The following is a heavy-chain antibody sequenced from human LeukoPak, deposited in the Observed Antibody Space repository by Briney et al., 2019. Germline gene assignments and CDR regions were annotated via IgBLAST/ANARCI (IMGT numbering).Heavy chain of an antibody. CDR1: GFTFSSYW. J-gene: IGHJ4*02. D-gene: IGHD3-10*01. V-gene: IGHV3-7*03. CDR3: ATRIGESLPYYFDY. Sequence: GGSLRLSCAASGFTFSSYWMSWVRQAPGRGLEWVANIKQDGSEKYYVDSVKGRFTISRDNSKNTLYLQMNSLRAEDTAVYYCATRIGESLPYYFDYWGQGTLVNVSS. CDR2: IKQDGSEK.